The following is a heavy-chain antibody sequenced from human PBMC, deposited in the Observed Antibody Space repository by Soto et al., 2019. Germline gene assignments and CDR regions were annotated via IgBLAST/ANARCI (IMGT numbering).Heavy chain of an antibody. Sequence: EVQLVESGGGLVQPGGSLRLSCAASGFTFSSYSMNWVRQAPGKGLEGVSYIISSSSTIYYAASVKGRFTISRDNDKNSLYLQMNSLRDEDTAVYYCAGDTHRYSSSWYTRSHYYYYYGMDVWGQGTTVTVSS. CDR2: IISSSSTI. V-gene: IGHV3-48*02. CDR1: GFTFSSYS. CDR3: AGDTHRYSSSWYTRSHYYYYYGMDV. J-gene: IGHJ6*02. D-gene: IGHD6-13*01.